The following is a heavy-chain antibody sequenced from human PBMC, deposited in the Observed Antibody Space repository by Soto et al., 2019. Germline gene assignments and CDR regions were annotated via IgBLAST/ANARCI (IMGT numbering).Heavy chain of an antibody. V-gene: IGHV3-66*01. CDR2: IYSGGST. CDR3: ARTCSGGTCSFDY. D-gene: IGHD2-15*01. J-gene: IGHJ4*02. Sequence: GGSLRLSCAASGFTVSSNYMSWVRQAPGKGLEWVSVIYSGGSTYYADSVKGRFTISRDNFENTLYLQMNSLRAEDTAVYYCARTCSGGTCSFDYWGQGTLVTVSS. CDR1: GFTVSSNY.